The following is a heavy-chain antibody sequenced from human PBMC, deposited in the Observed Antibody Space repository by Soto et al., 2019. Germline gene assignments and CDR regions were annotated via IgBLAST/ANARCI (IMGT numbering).Heavy chain of an antibody. CDR1: GGTFSSYA. Sequence: SVKVSCKASGGTFSSYAISWVRQAPGQGLEWMGGIIPIFGTANYAQKFQGRVTITADESTSTAYMELSSLRSEDTAVYYCARRRDYYYGSGSYLTAYYGMDVWGQGTTVTVSS. CDR3: ARRRDYYYGSGSYLTAYYGMDV. J-gene: IGHJ6*02. V-gene: IGHV1-69*13. D-gene: IGHD3-10*01. CDR2: IIPIFGTA.